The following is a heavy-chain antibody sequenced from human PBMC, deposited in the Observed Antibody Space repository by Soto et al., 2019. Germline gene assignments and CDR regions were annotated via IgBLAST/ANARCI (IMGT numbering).Heavy chain of an antibody. D-gene: IGHD3-10*01. CDR2: ISSSSSYI. CDR3: ARNSYYYGSGPLDY. J-gene: IGHJ4*02. V-gene: IGHV3-21*01. CDR1: GFTFSSYS. Sequence: PGGSLRLSCAASGFTFSSYSMNWVRQAPGKGLEWVSSISSSSSYIYYADSVKGRFTISRDNAKNSLYLQMNSLRAEDTAVYYCARNSYYYGSGPLDYWGQGTLVTSPQ.